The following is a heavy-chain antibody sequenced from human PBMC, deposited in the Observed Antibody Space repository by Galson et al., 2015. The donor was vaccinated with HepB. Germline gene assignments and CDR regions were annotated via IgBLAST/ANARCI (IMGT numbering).Heavy chain of an antibody. J-gene: IGHJ3*02. D-gene: IGHD3-16*02. CDR2: ISSSSGTI. Sequence: SLRLSCAASGFTFSTYNMNWVRQAPGKGLEWVSYISSSSGTIYYADSVKGRFSISRDNAKNSLYLQMNSLRAEDTAVYYCARDRVISDAFDIWGQGTMVTVSS. CDR1: GFTFSTYN. V-gene: IGHV3-48*01. CDR3: ARDRVISDAFDI.